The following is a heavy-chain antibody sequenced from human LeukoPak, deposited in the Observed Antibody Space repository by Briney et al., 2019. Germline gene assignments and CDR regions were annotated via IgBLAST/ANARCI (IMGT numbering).Heavy chain of an antibody. J-gene: IGHJ4*02. Sequence: ASVKVSCKASGYTFTNYLLHWVRQAPGQGLEWVGRITPSVDTTNYAQKFRDRVTMTRDTSTSTVYMELSSLRSEDTAVYHCVREESGGYFDYWGQGTLVPVSS. D-gene: IGHD2-8*02. CDR1: GYTFTNYL. CDR2: ITPSVDTT. V-gene: IGHV1-46*01. CDR3: VREESGGYFDY.